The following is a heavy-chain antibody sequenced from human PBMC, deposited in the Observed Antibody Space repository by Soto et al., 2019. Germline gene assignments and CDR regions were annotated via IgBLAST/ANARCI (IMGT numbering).Heavy chain of an antibody. D-gene: IGHD2-15*01. V-gene: IGHV1-69*01. J-gene: IGHJ4*02. CDR2: IIPIFGTA. Sequence: QVQLVQSGAEVKKPGSSVKVSCKASGGTFSSYAISWVRQAPGQGLEWMGGIIPIFGTANYAQKFQGRVTITADESTSTAYRELSSLRSEDTAVYSCARDSWGANCSGGSCYSDYWGQGTLVTVSS. CDR3: ARDSWGANCSGGSCYSDY. CDR1: GGTFSSYA.